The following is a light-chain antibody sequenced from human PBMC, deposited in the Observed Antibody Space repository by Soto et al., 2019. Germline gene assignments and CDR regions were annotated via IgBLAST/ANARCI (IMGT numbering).Light chain of an antibody. J-gene: IGLJ2*01. Sequence: QSALTQPASASGSPGQSITISCTGTSSDVGSYNLVSWYQQHPGKAPKLMIYEGSKRPSGVSNRFSGSKSGNTASLTISGLQAEDEADYYCCSYAGSRTVVFGGGTKLTVL. V-gene: IGLV2-23*01. CDR1: SSDVGSYNL. CDR3: CSYAGSRTVV. CDR2: EGS.